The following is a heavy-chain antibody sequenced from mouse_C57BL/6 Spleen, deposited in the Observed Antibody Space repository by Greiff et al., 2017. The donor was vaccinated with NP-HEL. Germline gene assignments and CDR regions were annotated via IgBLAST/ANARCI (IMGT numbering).Heavy chain of an antibody. CDR3: TDSSPWWFAY. D-gene: IGHD1-1*01. CDR1: GYTFTDYE. J-gene: IGHJ3*01. CDR2: IDPETGGT. Sequence: VQLQQSGAELVRPGASVTLSCKASGYTFTDYEMHWVKQTPVHGLEWIGAIDPETGGTAYNQKFKGKAILTADKSPSTAYMELRSLTSEDSAVYYSTDSSPWWFAYWGQGTLVTVSA. V-gene: IGHV1-15*01.